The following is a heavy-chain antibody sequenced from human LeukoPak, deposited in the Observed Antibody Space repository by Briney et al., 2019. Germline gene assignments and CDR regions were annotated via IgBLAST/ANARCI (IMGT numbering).Heavy chain of an antibody. J-gene: IGHJ4*02. CDR1: GGSINNNY. Sequence: SETLSLTCSVSGGSINNNYWSWIRQPAGRGLEWVGRIYSNGNIDYNPSLKSRVTMSVDTSKNQFSLRLSSVTAEDTAVCYCARGVLVRGSASFDYWGQGTLVTVSS. CDR2: IYSNGNI. V-gene: IGHV4-4*07. CDR3: ARGVLVRGSASFDY. D-gene: IGHD3-10*01.